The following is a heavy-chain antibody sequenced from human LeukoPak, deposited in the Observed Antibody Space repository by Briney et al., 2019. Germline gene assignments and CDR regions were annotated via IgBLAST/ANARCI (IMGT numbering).Heavy chain of an antibody. D-gene: IGHD6-19*01. V-gene: IGHV1-46*01. Sequence: ASVKVSCKASGYTFTSHYMHWVRQAPGQGLEWMGRINPSGGSTTYAQKFQGRVTMTGDKSTSTVNMELSSLRCEDTAVYYCARGLVVAGPKFDYWGQGTLVTVSS. J-gene: IGHJ4*02. CDR3: ARGLVVAGPKFDY. CDR1: GYTFTSHY. CDR2: INPSGGST.